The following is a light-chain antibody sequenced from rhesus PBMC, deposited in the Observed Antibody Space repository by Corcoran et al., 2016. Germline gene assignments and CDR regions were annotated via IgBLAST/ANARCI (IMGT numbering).Light chain of an antibody. J-gene: IGKJ1*01. Sequence: ETVVTQSPATLSLSPGERATLSRRASQSVGSHLAWYQQQLWQAPRLLIDGAFSRATGIPDRFRGSGSGTDFTLTVSSLEPEDVGVYNFQQSNMLWTFGQGTKVAIK. V-gene: IGKV3-24*04. CDR2: GAF. CDR1: QSVGSH. CDR3: QQSNMLWT.